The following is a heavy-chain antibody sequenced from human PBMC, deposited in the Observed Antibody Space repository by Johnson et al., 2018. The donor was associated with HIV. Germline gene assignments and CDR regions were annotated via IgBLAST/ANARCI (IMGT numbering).Heavy chain of an antibody. CDR1: GFTFSTYW. J-gene: IGHJ3*02. CDR2: ISGSGAST. CDR3: ARDANRRLRPMTDDIVDAFDI. Sequence: VQLVESGGGLVQPGGSLRLSCAASGFTFSTYWMHWVRQAPGKGLVWVSGISGSGASTYYADSVKGRFTISRDNSKTTLYLQMNSLRAEDTAVYYCARDANRRLRPMTDDIVDAFDIWGQGPMVTVSS. D-gene: IGHD5-12*01. V-gene: IGHV3-23*04.